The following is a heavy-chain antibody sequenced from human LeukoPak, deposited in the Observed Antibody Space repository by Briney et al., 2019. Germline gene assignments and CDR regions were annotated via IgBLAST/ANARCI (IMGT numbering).Heavy chain of an antibody. D-gene: IGHD2/OR15-2a*01. J-gene: IGHJ4*02. CDR3: AKFPGFVNHLFDY. V-gene: IGHV3-23*01. Sequence: GGSLRLSCSASGFTFSSYAMHWVRQAPGKGLEWVSSISGSGGNTFYADSVKGRFTISRDNSKNTLYLQMNSLRVEDTAVYYCAKFPGFVNHLFDYWGQGTLVTVSS. CDR1: GFTFSSYA. CDR2: ISGSGGNT.